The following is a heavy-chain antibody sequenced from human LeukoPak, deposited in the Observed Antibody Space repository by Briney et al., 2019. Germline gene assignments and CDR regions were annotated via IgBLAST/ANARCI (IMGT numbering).Heavy chain of an antibody. CDR1: GYTFTSYG. V-gene: IGHV1-18*01. D-gene: IGHD3-10*01. J-gene: IGHJ5*02. CDR3: ARDRGRAPFDP. CDR2: ISAHNGDT. Sequence: VASVKVSCKASGYTFTSYGISWVRQAPGQGLEWMGWISAHNGDTHYAQNLQGRVTMTTDTSTSTAYMELRSLRSDDTAVYYCARDRGRAPFDPWGQGTLVTVSS.